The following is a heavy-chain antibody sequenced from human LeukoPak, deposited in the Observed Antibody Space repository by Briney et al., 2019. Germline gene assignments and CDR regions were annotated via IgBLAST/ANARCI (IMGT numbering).Heavy chain of an antibody. D-gene: IGHD3-10*01. V-gene: IGHV3-23*01. Sequence: PGGSLRLSCAASGFTFSSYAMSWVRQAPGKGLEWVSVISGSGGSTYYADSVKGRFTISRDNSKNTLYLQMNSLRAEDTAVYYCAKEGTTMVRGGILQDYWGQGTLVTVSS. CDR3: AKEGTTMVRGGILQDY. CDR2: ISGSGGST. J-gene: IGHJ4*02. CDR1: GFTFSSYA.